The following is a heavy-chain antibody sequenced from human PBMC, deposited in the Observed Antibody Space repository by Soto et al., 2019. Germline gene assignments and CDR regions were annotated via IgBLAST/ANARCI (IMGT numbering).Heavy chain of an antibody. Sequence: QVQLVESGGGVVQSGRSLRLSCAASGFTFSSYGMHWVRQAPGKGLEWVAVIQYDGSSEYHADSVKGRFTISRDNSKNTLYLQMNSLRAEDTAMYYCARDKNREVSNGKDFDCWGQGTLVTVSS. CDR2: IQYDGSSE. CDR3: ARDKNREVSNGKDFDC. D-gene: IGHD2-8*01. CDR1: GFTFSSYG. J-gene: IGHJ4*02. V-gene: IGHV3-33*05.